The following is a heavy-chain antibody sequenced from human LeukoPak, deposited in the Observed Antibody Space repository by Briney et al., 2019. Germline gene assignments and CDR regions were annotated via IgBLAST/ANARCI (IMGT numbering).Heavy chain of an antibody. V-gene: IGHV1-69*13. CDR2: IIPIFGTA. J-gene: IGHJ6*03. Sequence: GASVKVSCKASGGTFSSYAISWVRQAPGQGLEWMGGIIPIFGTANYAQKFQGRVTITADESTSTAYMELISLRSEDTAVYYCARSRRGVDYYYYMDVWGKGTTVTVSS. CDR3: ARSRRGVDYYYYMDV. CDR1: GGTFSSYA. D-gene: IGHD3-10*01.